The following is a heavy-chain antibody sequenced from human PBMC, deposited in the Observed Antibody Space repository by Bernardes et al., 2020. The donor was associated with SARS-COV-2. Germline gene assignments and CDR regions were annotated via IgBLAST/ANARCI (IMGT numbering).Heavy chain of an antibody. CDR1: GGTFSSNT. J-gene: IGHJ4*02. Sequence: SVKVSCSASGGTFSSNTVTWVRQAPGQGLEWMGRLVPVLGQTDYAPKFHGRVSISADKSMATVYMELTRLTAEDTAVYYCARDRDYSTTWYTGGLVFWGLGTLLTVSS. V-gene: IGHV1-69*08. CDR3: ARDRDYSTTWYTGGLVF. CDR2: LVPVLGQT. D-gene: IGHD6-13*01.